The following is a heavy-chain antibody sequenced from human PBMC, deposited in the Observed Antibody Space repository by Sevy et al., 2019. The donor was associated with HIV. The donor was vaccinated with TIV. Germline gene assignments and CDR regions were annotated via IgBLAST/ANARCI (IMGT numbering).Heavy chain of an antibody. CDR1: GFTFSSYA. D-gene: IGHD2-2*01. J-gene: IGHJ4*02. CDR2: ISGSGGST. CDR3: AKVPLKDIVVVPAALLDY. V-gene: IGHV3-23*01. Sequence: GGSLRLSCAASGFTFSSYAMSWVRQAPGKGLEWVSAISGSGGSTYYADSVKGRFTISRDISKNTLYLKMNGPRAEDTAVYYCAKVPLKDIVVVPAALLDYWGQGTLVTVSS.